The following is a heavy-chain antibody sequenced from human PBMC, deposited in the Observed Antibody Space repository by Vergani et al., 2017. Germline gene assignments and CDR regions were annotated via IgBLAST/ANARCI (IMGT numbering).Heavy chain of an antibody. CDR2: ISGSGGST. J-gene: IGHJ6*03. Sequence: EVQLLESGGGLVQPGGSLRLSCAASGFTFSSYAMSWVRQAPGKGLEWVSAISGSGGSTYYAYSVKGRFTISRDNSKNTLYLQMNSLRAEDTAVYYCAKGSRLYYDFWSGYSDYYMDVWGKGTTVTVSS. CDR3: AKGSRLYYDFWSGYSDYYMDV. D-gene: IGHD3-3*01. CDR1: GFTFSSYA. V-gene: IGHV3-23*01.